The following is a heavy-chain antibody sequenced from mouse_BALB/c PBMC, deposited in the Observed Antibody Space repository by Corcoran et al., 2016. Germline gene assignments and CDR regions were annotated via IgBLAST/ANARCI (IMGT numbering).Heavy chain of an antibody. CDR2: INTYTGEP. Sequence: QIQLVQSGPELKKPGETVKISCKASGYTFTNYGMNWVKQAPGKGLKWMGWINTYTGEPTYADDFKGRFAFSLETSASTAYLQINNLKNEDTATYFCARSYGSSRMDYWGQGTSVTVSS. CDR3: ARSYGSSRMDY. D-gene: IGHD1-1*01. J-gene: IGHJ4*01. V-gene: IGHV9-3-1*01. CDR1: GYTFTNYG.